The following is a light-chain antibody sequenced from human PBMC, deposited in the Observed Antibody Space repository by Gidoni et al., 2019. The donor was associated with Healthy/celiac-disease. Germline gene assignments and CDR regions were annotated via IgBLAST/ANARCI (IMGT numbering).Light chain of an antibody. CDR1: QSVSSY. CDR3: QQRSNWPLMCS. Sequence: EIVLTQSPATLSLSPGERATLSCRASQSVSSYLAWYQQKPGQAPRLLIYDASNRATGIPARFSGSGSGTDFTLTISSIETEDFAVYYCQQRSNWPLMCSFGQGTKLEIK. CDR2: DAS. V-gene: IGKV3-11*01. J-gene: IGKJ2*04.